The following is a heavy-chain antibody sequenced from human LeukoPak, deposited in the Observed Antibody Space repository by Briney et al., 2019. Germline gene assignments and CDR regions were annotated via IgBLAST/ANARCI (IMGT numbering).Heavy chain of an antibody. D-gene: IGHD6-19*01. Sequence: GGSLRLSCAASGFTFSSYWMSWVRQAPGKGLEWVANIKQDGSEKYYVDSVKGRFTISRDNAKNSLYLQMNSLRAEDTAVYYCARDLTNEYSSGWYVYYFDYWGQGTLVTVSS. V-gene: IGHV3-7*01. CDR2: IKQDGSEK. J-gene: IGHJ4*02. CDR3: ARDLTNEYSSGWYVYYFDY. CDR1: GFTFSSYW.